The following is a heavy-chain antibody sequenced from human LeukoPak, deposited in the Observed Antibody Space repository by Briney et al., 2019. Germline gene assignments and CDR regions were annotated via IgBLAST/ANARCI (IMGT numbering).Heavy chain of an antibody. CDR2: IYYSGST. Sequence: KTSETLSLTCVVYGGSFSGYYWSWIRQPPGKGLEWIGSIYYSGSTYYNPSLKSRVTISVDTSKNQFSLKLSSVTAADTAVYYCATRRAVGDRYYYYYYMDVWGKGTTVTVSS. D-gene: IGHD1-26*01. CDR3: ATRRAVGDRYYYYYYMDV. V-gene: IGHV4-34*01. J-gene: IGHJ6*03. CDR1: GGSFSGYY.